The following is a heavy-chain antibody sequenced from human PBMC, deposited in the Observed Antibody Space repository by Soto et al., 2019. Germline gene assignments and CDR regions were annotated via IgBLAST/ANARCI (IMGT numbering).Heavy chain of an antibody. D-gene: IGHD3-3*01. V-gene: IGHV3-33*01. CDR1: GFTFSSYG. CDR2: IWYDGSNK. CDR3: AGGRFLGWFDDAFDI. J-gene: IGHJ3*02. Sequence: GGSLRLSCAASGFTFSSYGMHWVRQAPGKGLEWVAVIWYDGSNKYYADSVKGRFTISRDNSKNTLYLQMNSLRAEDTAVYYCAGGRFLGWFDDAFDIWGQGTMVTVSS.